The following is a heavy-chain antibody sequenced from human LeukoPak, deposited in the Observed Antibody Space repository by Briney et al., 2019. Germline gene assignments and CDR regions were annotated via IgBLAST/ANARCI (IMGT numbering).Heavy chain of an antibody. D-gene: IGHD1-26*01. Sequence: GGSLRLSCAASGFTFSSYAMHWVRQAPGKGLEWVAVISYDGSNKYYADSVKGRFTISRDNSKNTLYLQMNSLRAEDTAVYYCARVRVGATHFDYWGQGTLVTVSS. CDR1: GFTFSSYA. CDR2: ISYDGSNK. J-gene: IGHJ4*02. CDR3: ARVRVGATHFDY. V-gene: IGHV3-30-3*01.